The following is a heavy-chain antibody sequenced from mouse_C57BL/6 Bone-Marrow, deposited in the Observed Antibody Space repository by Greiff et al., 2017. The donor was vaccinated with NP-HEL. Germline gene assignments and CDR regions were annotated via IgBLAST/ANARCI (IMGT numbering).Heavy chain of an antibody. CDR2: IWSGGST. J-gene: IGHJ3*01. Sequence: QVQLQQSGPGLVQPSQCLSITCTASGYSLTSYGVHWVRQPPGKGLEWLGVIWSGGSTDYNDAFISRLSISKDNSKSQVFFKMSSLQADDTAIYCGAKVCSSGPFAYGGRGTVVTVTA. CDR3: AKVCSSGPFAY. D-gene: IGHD3-2*02. CDR1: GYSLTSYG. V-gene: IGHV2-4*01.